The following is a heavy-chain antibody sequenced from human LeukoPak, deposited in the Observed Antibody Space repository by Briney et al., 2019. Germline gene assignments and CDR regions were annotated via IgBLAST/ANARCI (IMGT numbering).Heavy chain of an antibody. D-gene: IGHD1-14*01. CDR1: GFTFSSYG. Sequence: GGSLRLSCAASGFTFSSYGMHWVRQAPGKGLEWVAVIWYDGSNKYYADSVKGRFTISRDNSKNTLYLQMNSLRAEDMAVYYCARDIADRIFDYWGQGTLVTVSS. CDR2: IWYDGSNK. V-gene: IGHV3-33*01. J-gene: IGHJ4*02. CDR3: ARDIADRIFDY.